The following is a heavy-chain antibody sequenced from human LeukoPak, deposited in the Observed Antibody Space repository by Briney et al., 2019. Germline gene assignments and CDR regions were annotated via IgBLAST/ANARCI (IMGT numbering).Heavy chain of an antibody. D-gene: IGHD3-10*01. CDR2: ISGGGGTT. CDR3: ARAQFGADFDY. Sequence: GGSLRLSCTASGFTFVNYGMSWVRQAPGKGLEWVSAISGGGGTTYYADSVKGRFTISRDNAKNSPYLQMNSLRAEDTAVYYCARAQFGADFDYWGQGTLVTVSS. CDR1: GFTFVNYG. J-gene: IGHJ4*02. V-gene: IGHV3-23*01.